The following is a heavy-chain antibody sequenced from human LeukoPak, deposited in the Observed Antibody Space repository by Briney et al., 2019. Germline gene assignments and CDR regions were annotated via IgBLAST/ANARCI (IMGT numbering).Heavy chain of an antibody. CDR1: GFTFSSYA. D-gene: IGHD6-19*01. CDR2: ISYDGSNK. V-gene: IGHV3-30-3*01. Sequence: GGSLRLSCAASGFTFSSYAMHWVRQAPGKGLEWVAVISYDGSNKYYADSVKGRFTISRDNSKNTLYLQMNSLRAEDTAVYYCARADSGWYSSDYWGQGTLVTVSS. J-gene: IGHJ4*02. CDR3: ARADSGWYSSDY.